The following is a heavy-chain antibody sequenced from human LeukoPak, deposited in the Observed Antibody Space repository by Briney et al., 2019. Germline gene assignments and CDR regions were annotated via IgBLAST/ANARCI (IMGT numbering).Heavy chain of an antibody. CDR3: TRGYQHGFDP. CDR2: INPNSGGT. J-gene: IGHJ5*02. CDR1: GYTFTAYY. D-gene: IGHD2-2*01. V-gene: IGHV1-2*02. Sequence: ASVKLSCKASGYTFTAYYIEWVRQAPGQGLEWMGWINPNSGGTNYAQKFQGRVTITRDTSISKASMELSRLTSDDTAVYYCTRGYQHGFDPWGQGTLVTVSS.